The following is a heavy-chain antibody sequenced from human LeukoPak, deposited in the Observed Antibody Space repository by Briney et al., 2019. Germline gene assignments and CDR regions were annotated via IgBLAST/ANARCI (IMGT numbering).Heavy chain of an antibody. CDR2: IRSDGSIK. J-gene: IGHJ4*02. CDR3: AKDEMFSSAWYFDY. Sequence: GGSLRLSCAASGFTFSSYGMHWVRQAPGRGLEWVAFIRSDGSIKYYTESLKGRFTISRDNSKNTLYLQMNSLRAEDTAVYYCAKDEMFSSAWYFDYWGQGTLVTVSS. CDR1: GFTFSSYG. D-gene: IGHD6-19*01. V-gene: IGHV3-30*02.